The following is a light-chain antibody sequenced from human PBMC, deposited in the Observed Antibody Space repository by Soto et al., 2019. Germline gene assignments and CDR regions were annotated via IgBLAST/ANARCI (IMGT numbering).Light chain of an antibody. CDR2: DAS. J-gene: IGKJ1*01. CDR1: QSIGRF. Sequence: DIQMTQSPSTLSASVGDRVTITCRASQSIGRFLAWYQHQPGKAPKLLIYDASTLESGVPSRFSGTGSGTEFTFSSTRLQPEDFGTYYCQQCYMGWTLGQGTKVDFK. V-gene: IGKV1-5*01. CDR3: QQCYMGWT.